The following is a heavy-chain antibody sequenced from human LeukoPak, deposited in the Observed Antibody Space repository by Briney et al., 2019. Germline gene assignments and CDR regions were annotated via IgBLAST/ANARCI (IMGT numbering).Heavy chain of an antibody. D-gene: IGHD3-10*01. CDR2: IRYDGSNK. V-gene: IGHV3-30*02. CDR1: GFTFSSYA. CDR3: ARFAAGGSYYYYMDV. J-gene: IGHJ6*03. Sequence: GGSLRLSCAASGFTFSSYAMSWVRQAPGKGLEWVAFIRYDGSNKNYADSVKGRFTISRDNSKNTLYLQMNSLRADDTAVYYCARFAAGGSYYYYMDVWGKGTTVTVSS.